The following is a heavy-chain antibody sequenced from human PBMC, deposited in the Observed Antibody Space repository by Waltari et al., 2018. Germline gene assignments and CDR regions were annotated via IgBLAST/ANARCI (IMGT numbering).Heavy chain of an antibody. CDR3: ARARGYDYVWGSYRGGYFDY. D-gene: IGHD3-16*02. Sequence: QVQLQQWGAGLLKPSETLSLTCAVYGGSFSGSYWSWIRQPPGKGLEWIGEINHSGSTNYNPSLKSRVTISVDTSKNQFSLKLSSVTAADTAVYYCARARGYDYVWGSYRGGYFDYWGQGTLVTVSS. CDR1: GGSFSGSY. J-gene: IGHJ4*02. V-gene: IGHV4-34*01. CDR2: INHSGST.